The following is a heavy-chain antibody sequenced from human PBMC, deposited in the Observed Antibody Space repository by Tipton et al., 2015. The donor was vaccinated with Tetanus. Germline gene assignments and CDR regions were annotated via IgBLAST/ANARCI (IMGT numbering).Heavy chain of an antibody. CDR1: GGTFSSYA. CDR2: IIPILGIA. V-gene: IGHV1-69*04. CDR3: ARGRHSSGWYGGYYYYGMDV. D-gene: IGHD6-19*01. Sequence: QSGAEVKKPGSSVKVSCKASGGTFSSYAISWVRQAPGQGLEWMGRIIPILGIANYAQKFQGRVTITADKSTSTAYMELSSLRSEDTAVYYCARGRHSSGWYGGYYYYGMDVWGQGTTVTVSS. J-gene: IGHJ6*02.